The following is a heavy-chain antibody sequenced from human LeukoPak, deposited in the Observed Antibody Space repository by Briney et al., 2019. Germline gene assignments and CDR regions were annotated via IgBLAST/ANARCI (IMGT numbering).Heavy chain of an antibody. J-gene: IGHJ4*02. D-gene: IGHD2-15*01. CDR3: ARELGYCIGGSCYQFDY. Sequence: SETLSLTCAVSGYSISSGYYWGWIRQPPGKGLEWIGSIYHSGSTYYNPSLKSRVTISVDTSKNQFFLKLSSVTAADTAVYYCARELGYCIGGSCYQFDYWGQGTLVTVSS. V-gene: IGHV4-38-2*01. CDR2: IYHSGST. CDR1: GYSISSGYY.